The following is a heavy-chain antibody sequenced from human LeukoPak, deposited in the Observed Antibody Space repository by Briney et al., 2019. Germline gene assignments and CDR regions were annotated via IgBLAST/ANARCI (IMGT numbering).Heavy chain of an antibody. CDR1: GFTFSSYA. CDR3: ARESGIYFDY. Sequence: GRSLRLSCAASGFTFSSYAMHWVRQAPGKGLEWVAVISYDGSNKYYADSVKGRFTISRDNSKNTLYLQMNSLRAEDTAVYYCARESGIYFDYWGQGTLVTVSS. J-gene: IGHJ4*02. V-gene: IGHV3-30*04. CDR2: ISYDGSNK. D-gene: IGHD1-14*01.